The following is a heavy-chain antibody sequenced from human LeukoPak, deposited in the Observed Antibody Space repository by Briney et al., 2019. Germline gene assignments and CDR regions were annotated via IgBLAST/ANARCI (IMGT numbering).Heavy chain of an antibody. CDR3: ARAFFNSGSPGVDY. CDR1: GFTFSSYS. V-gene: IGHV3-48*04. J-gene: IGHJ4*02. CDR2: ISSSGSTI. D-gene: IGHD1-26*01. Sequence: PGGSLRLSCAASGFTFSSYSMNWVRQAPGKGLEWVSSISSSGSTIYYADSVKGRFTISRDNAKNSLYLQMNSLRAEDTAVYYCARAFFNSGSPGVDYWGQGTLVTVSS.